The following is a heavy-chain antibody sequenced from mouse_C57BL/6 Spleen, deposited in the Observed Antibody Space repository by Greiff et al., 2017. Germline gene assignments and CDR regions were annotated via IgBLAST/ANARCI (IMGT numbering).Heavy chain of an antibody. V-gene: IGHV3-6*01. CDR3: ARGGGYYVYFDY. CDR2: ISYDGSN. CDR1: GYSITSGYY. J-gene: IGHJ2*01. D-gene: IGHD2-3*01. Sequence: EVQRVESGPGLVKPSQSLSLTCSVTGYSITSGYYWNWIRQFPGNKLEWMGYISYDGSNNYNPSLKNRISITRDTSKNQFFLKLNSVTTEDTATYYCARGGGYYVYFDYWGQGTTLTVSS.